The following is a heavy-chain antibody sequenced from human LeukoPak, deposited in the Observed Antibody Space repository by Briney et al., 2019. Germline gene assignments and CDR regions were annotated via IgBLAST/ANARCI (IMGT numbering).Heavy chain of an antibody. CDR2: INPNSGGT. J-gene: IGHJ4*02. Sequence: ASVKVSSKASGYTFTGYYMHWVRQAPGQGLEWMGWINPNSGGTNYAQKFQGRVTMTRDPSISTAYMELSRLRSGDTAVYYCARSRVLRFLGAVYWGQGTLVTGSS. CDR1: GYTFTGYY. CDR3: ARSRVLRFLGAVY. V-gene: IGHV1-2*02. D-gene: IGHD3-3*01.